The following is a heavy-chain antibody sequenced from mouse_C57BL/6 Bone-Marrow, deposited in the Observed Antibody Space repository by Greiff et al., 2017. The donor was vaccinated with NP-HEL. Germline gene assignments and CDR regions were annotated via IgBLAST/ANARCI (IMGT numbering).Heavy chain of an antibody. J-gene: IGHJ3*01. CDR3: ARQRQLRLPFAY. Sequence: EVQLVESGGDLVKPGGSLKLSCAASGFTFSSYGMSWVRQTPDKRLEWVATISSGGSYTYYPDSVKGRFTISRDNAKNTLYLQMSSLKSEDTAMYYCARQRQLRLPFAYWGQGTLVTVSA. D-gene: IGHD3-2*02. CDR1: GFTFSSYG. V-gene: IGHV5-6*01. CDR2: ISSGGSYT.